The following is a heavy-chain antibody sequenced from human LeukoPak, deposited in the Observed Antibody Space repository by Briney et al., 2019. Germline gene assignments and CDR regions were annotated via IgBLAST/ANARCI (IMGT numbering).Heavy chain of an antibody. Sequence: KPSETLSLTCAVYGGSLSGYYWSWIRQPPGKGLEWIGEINHSGSTNYNPSLKSRVTISVDTSKNQFSLKLSSVTAADTAAYYCARGATQAYCGGDCPNFDYWGQGTLVTVSS. J-gene: IGHJ4*02. CDR2: INHSGST. V-gene: IGHV4-34*01. D-gene: IGHD2-21*02. CDR3: ARGATQAYCGGDCPNFDY. CDR1: GGSLSGYY.